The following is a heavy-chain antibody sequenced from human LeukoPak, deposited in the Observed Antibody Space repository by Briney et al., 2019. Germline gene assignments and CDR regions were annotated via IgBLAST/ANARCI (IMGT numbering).Heavy chain of an antibody. J-gene: IGHJ4*02. V-gene: IGHV1-18*01. CDR3: ARAAIMITFGGVIVPYYFDY. D-gene: IGHD3-16*02. CDR1: GYTFTSYG. Sequence: ASVKVSCKASGYTFTSYGISWVRQAPGQGLEWMGWISAYNGNTNYAQKLQGRVTVTTDTSTSTAYMELRSLRSDDTAVYYCARAAIMITFGGVIVPYYFDYWGQGTLVTVSS. CDR2: ISAYNGNT.